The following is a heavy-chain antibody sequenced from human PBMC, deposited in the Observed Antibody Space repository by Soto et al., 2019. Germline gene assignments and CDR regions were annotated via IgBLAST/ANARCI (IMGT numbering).Heavy chain of an antibody. Sequence: QVQLQQWGAGLLKPPETLSLTCAVYGGSFSGYQWSWIRQTPGKGLEWIGGINDSGDINYNPSLKSRVTILVDSPKKQISLTLSSVTAADTAVYYCARGLILWFGELSRRGGHYYYMDVWGKGTTVTVSS. CDR2: INDSGDI. CDR1: GGSFSGYQ. V-gene: IGHV4-34*01. CDR3: ARGLILWFGELSRRGGHYYYMDV. J-gene: IGHJ6*03. D-gene: IGHD3-10*01.